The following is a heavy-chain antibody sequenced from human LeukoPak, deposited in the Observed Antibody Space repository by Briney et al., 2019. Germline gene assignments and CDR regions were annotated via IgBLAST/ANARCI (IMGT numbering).Heavy chain of an antibody. V-gene: IGHV7-4-1*02. Sequence: HWASVKVSCKASGYTFTSYAMNWVRQAPGQGLEWMGWINTNTGNPTYAQGFTGRFVFSLDTSVSTAYLQISSLKAEDTAVYYCARVNYCSSTSCYVGRNWFDPWGQGTLVTVSS. J-gene: IGHJ5*02. CDR2: INTNTGNP. CDR3: ARVNYCSSTSCYVGRNWFDP. D-gene: IGHD2-2*01. CDR1: GYTFTSYA.